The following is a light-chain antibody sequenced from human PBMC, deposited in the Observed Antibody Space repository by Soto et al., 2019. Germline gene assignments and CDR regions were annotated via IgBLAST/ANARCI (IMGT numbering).Light chain of an antibody. CDR2: AAS. CDR3: QQYGSSRWW. J-gene: IGKJ1*01. Sequence: EVVLTQSPGTLSLSPGERTTLSCRASQSVSSSYLAWYQQKPGKAPRLLIHAASSRATGIPDRFSGSGSGTVFTVTISDTEPEDFAVYCCQQYGSSRWWFGQGTKVEIK. CDR1: QSVSSSY. V-gene: IGKV3-20*01.